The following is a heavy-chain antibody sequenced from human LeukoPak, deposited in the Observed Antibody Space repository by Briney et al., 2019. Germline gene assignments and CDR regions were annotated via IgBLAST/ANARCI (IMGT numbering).Heavy chain of an antibody. J-gene: IGHJ6*02. D-gene: IGHD6-19*01. CDR2: INTADGNT. CDR3: ARVVGWYYSPHYYYGMDV. CDR1: GYTFTNHA. V-gene: IGHV1-3*04. Sequence: ASVTVSCTASGYTFTNHAMHWVRQAPGQGLEWMGWINTADGNTKYSQKFQGRVTITRDTSASTAYMELSSLRSEDTAVYYCARVVGWYYSPHYYYGMDVWSQGTTVTVSS.